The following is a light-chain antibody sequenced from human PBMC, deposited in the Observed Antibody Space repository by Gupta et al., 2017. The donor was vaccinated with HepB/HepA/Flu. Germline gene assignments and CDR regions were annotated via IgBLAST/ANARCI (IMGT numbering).Light chain of an antibody. CDR3: QQSHTTPFT. J-gene: IGKJ3*01. CDR1: QSISTS. V-gene: IGKV1-39*01. Sequence: DSQMTQSPSSLSASIGDTVTITCRASQSISTSLQWDQQTPGQAHKLLIYAASRLQSGVPSRFSGSGSGTDFTLTINSLHPEDFATFHCQQSHTTPFTFGPGTKVDLK. CDR2: AAS.